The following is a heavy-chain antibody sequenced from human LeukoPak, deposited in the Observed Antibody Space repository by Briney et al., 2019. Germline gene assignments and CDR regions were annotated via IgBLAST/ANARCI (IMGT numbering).Heavy chain of an antibody. CDR1: GDSVSTNSAA. D-gene: IGHD1-26*01. CDR3: ARATERYFDY. CDR2: TYYRSKWYN. V-gene: IGHV6-1*01. Sequence: SQTLSLTCAISGDSVSTNSAAWNWIGQSPSRGLEWLGRTYYRSKWYNDYAVSVKSRLTINADTSKNHFSLQLSSVTPEDTAVYYCARATERYFDYWGQGTLVTVSS. J-gene: IGHJ4*02.